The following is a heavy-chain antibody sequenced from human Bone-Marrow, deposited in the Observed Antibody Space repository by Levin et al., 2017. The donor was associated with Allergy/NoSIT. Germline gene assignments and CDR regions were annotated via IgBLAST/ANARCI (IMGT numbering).Heavy chain of an antibody. CDR2: VYKSGNT. CDR1: GDLISDYH. D-gene: IGHD2-2*01. Sequence: SQTLSLTCSVSGDLISDYHWSWIRQPAGKGLEWIGRVYKSGNTDYNPSLKSRVTMSGDTSKNQISLMLKSLTAADTAVYYCARDSTPLVDSRDPASMWIGPYLYALDVWGQGTTVTVSS. V-gene: IGHV4-4*07. J-gene: IGHJ6*02. CDR3: ARDSTPLVDSRDPASMWIGPYLYALDV.